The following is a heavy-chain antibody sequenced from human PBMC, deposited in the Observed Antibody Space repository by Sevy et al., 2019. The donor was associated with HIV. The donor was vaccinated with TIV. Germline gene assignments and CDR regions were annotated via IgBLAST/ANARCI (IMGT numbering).Heavy chain of an antibody. J-gene: IGHJ5*02. CDR1: GFTFSSYA. CDR3: AKDPALSYSGSSWLDP. D-gene: IGHD6-13*01. CDR2: ISGSGGST. Sequence: GGSLRLSCAASGFTFSSYAMSWVRQAPGKGLEWVSAISGSGGSTYNADSVKGRFTISRDNSKNTLYLQMNSLRAEDTAVYYSAKDPALSYSGSSWLDPWGQGTLVTVSS. V-gene: IGHV3-23*01.